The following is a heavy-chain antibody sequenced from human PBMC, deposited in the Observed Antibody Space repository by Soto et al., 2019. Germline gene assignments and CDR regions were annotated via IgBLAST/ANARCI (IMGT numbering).Heavy chain of an antibody. CDR2: ISGSGGST. CDR1: GFTFSSYA. CDR3: ALLERRNLSFDY. D-gene: IGHD1-1*01. Sequence: PGGSLRLSCAASGFTFSSYAMSWVRQAPGKGLEWVSAISGSGGSTYYADSVKGRFTISRDNSKNTLYLQMNSLRAEDTAVYYCALLERRNLSFDYWGKGTLVTVSS. V-gene: IGHV3-23*01. J-gene: IGHJ4*02.